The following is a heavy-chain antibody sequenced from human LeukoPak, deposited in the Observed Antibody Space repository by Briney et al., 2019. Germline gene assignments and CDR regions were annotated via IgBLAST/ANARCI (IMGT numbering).Heavy chain of an antibody. CDR2: FDPEDGET. V-gene: IGHV1-24*01. CDR1: GYTLTELS. D-gene: IGHD3-10*01. Sequence: ASVKVSCKVSGYTLTELSMHWVRQAPGKGLEWMGGFDPEDGETIYAQKFQGRVTMTEDTSTDTAYMELSSLRSEDTAVYYCARVGSGIAYYYYYMDVWGKGTTVTVSS. J-gene: IGHJ6*03. CDR3: ARVGSGIAYYYYYMDV.